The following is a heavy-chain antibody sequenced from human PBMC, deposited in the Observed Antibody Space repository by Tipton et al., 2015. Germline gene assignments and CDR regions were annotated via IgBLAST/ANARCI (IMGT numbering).Heavy chain of an antibody. J-gene: IGHJ4*02. CDR2: ISSSGGTT. D-gene: IGHD1-7*01. CDR3: AKNWNSDY. V-gene: IGHV3-23*01. Sequence: GSLRLSCAASGFMFSSSAMTWVRQSPGKGLEWVSTISSSGGTTYYADSVKGRFSISRDNSKSTLYLQMNSLRADDTALYYCAKNWNSDYWGQGTLVTVSS. CDR1: GFMFSSSA.